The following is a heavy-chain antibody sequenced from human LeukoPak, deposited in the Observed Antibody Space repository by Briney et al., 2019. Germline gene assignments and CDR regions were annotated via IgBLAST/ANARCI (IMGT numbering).Heavy chain of an antibody. CDR3: AKSSSVWYRWFDP. J-gene: IGHJ5*02. D-gene: IGHD6-19*01. V-gene: IGHV3-23*01. Sequence: PGGSLRLSCAASGFTFSNYVMSWVRQAPGKGLEWVSSISGSYSTYYADSVKGRFNISRDNYKNTLYLQMNSLRAEDTAVYYCAKSSSVWYRWFDPWGQGTLVTVSS. CDR1: GFTFSNYV. CDR2: ISGSYST.